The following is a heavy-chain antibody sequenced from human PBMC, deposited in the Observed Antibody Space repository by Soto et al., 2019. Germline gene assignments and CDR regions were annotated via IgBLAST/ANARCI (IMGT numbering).Heavy chain of an antibody. J-gene: IGHJ4*02. CDR3: ATSALEVRSY. CDR1: GFSFSDYA. CDR2: ISYDGSGT. Sequence: QVQLVESGGGVVHLGRSLRLSCAASGFSFSDYAMHWVRQAPGKGLEWVAAISYDGSGTYFADSVKGRFTISRDNSKSTLYLQMDSLRAEDAAVYYCATSALEVRSYWGQGTLVTVSS. D-gene: IGHD1-7*01. V-gene: IGHV3-30-3*01.